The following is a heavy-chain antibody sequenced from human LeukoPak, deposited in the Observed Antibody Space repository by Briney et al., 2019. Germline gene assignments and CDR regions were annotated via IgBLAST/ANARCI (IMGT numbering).Heavy chain of an antibody. Sequence: PGGSLRLSCAASGFTFSSYSMNWVRQAPGKGLEWVSYISSSSSTIYYADSVKGRFTIPRDNAKNSLYLQMNSLRAEDTAVYYCARAGGDILTGYHPAFDYWGQGTLVTVSS. CDR1: GFTFSSYS. J-gene: IGHJ4*02. CDR2: ISSSSSTI. D-gene: IGHD3-9*01. CDR3: ARAGGDILTGYHPAFDY. V-gene: IGHV3-48*01.